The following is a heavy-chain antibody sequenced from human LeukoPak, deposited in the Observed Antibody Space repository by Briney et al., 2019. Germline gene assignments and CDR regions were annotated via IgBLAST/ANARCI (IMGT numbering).Heavy chain of an antibody. CDR1: GYSISSSNW. Sequence: SETLSLTCAVSGYSISSSNWWGSIRQPPGKGLEWIGYIYYSGSTYYNPSLKSRVTMSVDTSKNQFSPKLSSVTAVDTAVYYCASSVWFGELIYWGQGTLVTVSS. J-gene: IGHJ4*02. CDR3: ASSVWFGELIY. D-gene: IGHD3-10*01. V-gene: IGHV4-28*01. CDR2: IYYSGST.